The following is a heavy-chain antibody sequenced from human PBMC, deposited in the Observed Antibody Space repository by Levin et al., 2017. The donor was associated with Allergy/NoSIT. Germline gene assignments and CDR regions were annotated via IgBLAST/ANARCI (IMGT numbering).Heavy chain of an antibody. J-gene: IGHJ3*02. CDR2: IRSKANSYAT. D-gene: IGHD5-18*01. CDR3: TRHLVDTAMLIHRTEGAFDI. V-gene: IGHV3-73*01. CDR1: GFTFSGSA. Sequence: PGGSLRLSCAASGFTFSGSAMHWVRQASGKGLEWVGRIRSKANSYATAYAASVKGRFTISRDDSKNTAYLQMNSLKTEDTAVYYCTRHLVDTAMLIHRTEGAFDIWGQGTMVTVSS.